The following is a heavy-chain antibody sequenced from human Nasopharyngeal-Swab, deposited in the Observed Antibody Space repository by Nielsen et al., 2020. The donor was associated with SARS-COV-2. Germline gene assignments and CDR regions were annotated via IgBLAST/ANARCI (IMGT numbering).Heavy chain of an antibody. CDR1: GYSISSGYY. CDR3: ARDSGSYYGESYFDY. Sequence: SETLSLTCTVSGYSISSGYYWGWIRQPPGKGLEWIGSIYHSGSTYYNPSLMSRVTISVDTSKNQFSLKLSSVTAADTAVYYCARDSGSYYGESYFDYWGQGTLVTVSS. D-gene: IGHD1-26*01. V-gene: IGHV4-38-2*02. CDR2: IYHSGST. J-gene: IGHJ4*02.